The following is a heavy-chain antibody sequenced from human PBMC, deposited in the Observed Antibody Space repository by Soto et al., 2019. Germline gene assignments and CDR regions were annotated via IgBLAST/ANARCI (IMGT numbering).Heavy chain of an antibody. CDR1: GFTFSSNA. V-gene: IGHV3-30*03. CDR3: TRTGDGHHDFLDY. J-gene: IGHJ4*02. Sequence: QVQLVESGGGVVQPGRSLRLSCQASGFTFSSNAMHWVRQAPGKGLEWVAFISSDGSYKFFADSVKGRFTISRDNAKNSLFLQMNALRVEDTAVYYCTRTGDGHHDFLDYWGQGILVSVSS. CDR2: ISSDGSYK. D-gene: IGHD1-1*01.